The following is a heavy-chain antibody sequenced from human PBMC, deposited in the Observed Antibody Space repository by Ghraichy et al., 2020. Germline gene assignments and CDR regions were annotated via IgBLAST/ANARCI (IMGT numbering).Heavy chain of an antibody. J-gene: IGHJ5*02. CDR3: ARDKGGGSSNWFDP. CDR1: GGSISSYY. Sequence: SETLSLTCTVSGGSISSYYWSWIRQPPGKRLEWIGYIYYSGSTNYNPSLKSRVTISVDTSKNQFSLKLSSVTAADTAVYYCARDKGGGSSNWFDPWGQGTLVTVSS. V-gene: IGHV4-59*01. CDR2: IYYSGST. D-gene: IGHD2-15*01.